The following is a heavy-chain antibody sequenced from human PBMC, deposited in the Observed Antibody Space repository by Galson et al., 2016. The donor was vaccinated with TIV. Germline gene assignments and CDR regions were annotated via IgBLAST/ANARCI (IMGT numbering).Heavy chain of an antibody. CDR3: ASGYGDPFDI. CDR1: GGSFSGYY. CDR2: INHSGST. J-gene: IGHJ3*02. V-gene: IGHV4-34*01. D-gene: IGHD4-17*01. Sequence: SETLSLTCAVYGGSFSGYYWSWIRQPPGKGLEWIGEINHSGSTNYNPSLKSRVTISVDTSKNQFSLKLSSVTAADTAVYYCASGYGDPFDIWGQGTMVTVSS.